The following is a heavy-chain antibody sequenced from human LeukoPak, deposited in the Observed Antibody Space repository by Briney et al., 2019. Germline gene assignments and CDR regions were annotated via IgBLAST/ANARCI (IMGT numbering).Heavy chain of an antibody. CDR3: ARDAPEYYDFWSGMMDV. Sequence: ASVKVSCKASGYTFTSYGISWVRQAPGQGLEWMGWISAYNGNTNYAQKLQGRVTMTTDTSTSTAYMELRSLRSDDTAVYYCARDAPEYYDFWSGMMDVWGQGTTVTVSS. V-gene: IGHV1-18*01. D-gene: IGHD3-3*01. CDR2: ISAYNGNT. CDR1: GYTFTSYG. J-gene: IGHJ6*02.